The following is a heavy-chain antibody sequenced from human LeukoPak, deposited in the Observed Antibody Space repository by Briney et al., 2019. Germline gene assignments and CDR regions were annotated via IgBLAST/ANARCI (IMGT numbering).Heavy chain of an antibody. V-gene: IGHV4-34*01. CDR3: ARPSHYMDV. Sequence: PSETLSLTCAVYGGSFSGYYWSWIRQPPGKGLEWIGEINHGGSISYNPSLKSRVTISVDTSKNHFSLKLSSATAADTAVYYCARPSHYMDVWGNGTTVTVSS. J-gene: IGHJ6*03. CDR1: GGSFSGYY. CDR2: INHGGSI.